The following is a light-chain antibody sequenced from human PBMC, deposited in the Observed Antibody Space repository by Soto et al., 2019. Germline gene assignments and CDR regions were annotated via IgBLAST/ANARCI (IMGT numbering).Light chain of an antibody. CDR3: QQYYDYPPLI. V-gene: IGKV3-15*01. CDR1: RNINRK. Sequence: IVMTQSPATLSVSPGERATLSCRASRNINRKLAWYQQKPGQAPRLLISGASTRATGIPARFSGSGSWTEFTLTISSPQSDDFAFYYCQQYYDYPPLIFGGGTKVEIK. CDR2: GAS. J-gene: IGKJ4*01.